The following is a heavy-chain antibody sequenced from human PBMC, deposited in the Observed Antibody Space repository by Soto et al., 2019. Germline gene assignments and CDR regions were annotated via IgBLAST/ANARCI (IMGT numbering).Heavy chain of an antibody. D-gene: IGHD3-3*01. V-gene: IGHV1-18*01. CDR1: GYGFTTFG. CDR3: ARSPRISRAGDV. Sequence: QVQLVQSGGEVKKPGASVRLSCEASGYGFTTFGISWGRQAPGQGLEWMGWINPYNGNTNYAQNVQVRLPITADTSSNTTFMEWTNMRFADTAIYFCARSPRISRAGDVWGKGTTITVSS. J-gene: IGHJ6*04. CDR2: INPYNGNT.